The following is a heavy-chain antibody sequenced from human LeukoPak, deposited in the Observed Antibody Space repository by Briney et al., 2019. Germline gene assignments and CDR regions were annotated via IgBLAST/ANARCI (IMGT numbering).Heavy chain of an antibody. CDR2: ISGSGGST. Sequence: PGGSLRLSCAASGFTFSSYAMSWVRQAPGKGLEWVSAISGSGGSTYYADSVKGRFTISRDNSKNTLYLQMNSLRAEDTAVYYCAKDGRDVVAGYCSSTSCSRPNWFDPWGQGTLVTVSS. CDR3: AKDGRDVVAGYCSSTSCSRPNWFDP. V-gene: IGHV3-23*01. D-gene: IGHD2-2*01. CDR1: GFTFSSYA. J-gene: IGHJ5*02.